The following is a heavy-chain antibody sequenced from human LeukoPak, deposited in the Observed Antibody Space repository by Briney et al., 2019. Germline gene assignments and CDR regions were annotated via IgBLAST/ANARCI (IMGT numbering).Heavy chain of an antibody. J-gene: IGHJ4*02. CDR1: GFTFSNYA. D-gene: IGHD6-19*01. Sequence: GGSLRLSCAASGFTFSNYAMSWVRQAPGKGLEWVSSISSSGGSAYYADSVKGRYTISRDNSKNTLYLQMSSLRAEDTAVYYCGSSGYPGGGQGTLVTVSS. CDR2: ISSSGGSA. CDR3: GSSGYPG. V-gene: IGHV3-23*01.